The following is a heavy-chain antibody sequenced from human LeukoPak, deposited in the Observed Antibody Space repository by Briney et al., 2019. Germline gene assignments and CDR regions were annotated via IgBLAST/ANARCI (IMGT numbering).Heavy chain of an antibody. J-gene: IGHJ4*02. CDR1: GFTFSSYE. CDR3: ARDGFVVVPAATVGVFDY. V-gene: IGHV3-48*03. D-gene: IGHD2-2*01. Sequence: GGSLRLSCAASGFTFSSYEMNWVRQAPGKGLEWVSYISSSGSTIYYADSVKGRFTISRDNAKNSLYLQMNSLRAEDTAVYYCARDGFVVVPAATVGVFDYWGQGTLVTVSS. CDR2: ISSSGSTI.